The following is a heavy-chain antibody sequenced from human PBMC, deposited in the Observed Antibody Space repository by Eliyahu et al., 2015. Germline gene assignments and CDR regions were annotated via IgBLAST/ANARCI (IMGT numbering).Heavy chain of an antibody. V-gene: IGHV1-69-2*01. CDR1: GYTFXDYY. D-gene: IGHD2-15*01. CDR3: AILVSAADTLSLDP. J-gene: IGHJ5*02. CDR2: VDPEDGET. Sequence: EVQLVQSGAEVKXPGAXVKISCKVSGYTFXDYYMHWVQQAPGKGLEWMGLVDPEDGETRYAEKFQGRVTITADTSTDTAYMELSSLRSEDTAVYYCAILVSAADTLSLDPWGQGTLVTVSS.